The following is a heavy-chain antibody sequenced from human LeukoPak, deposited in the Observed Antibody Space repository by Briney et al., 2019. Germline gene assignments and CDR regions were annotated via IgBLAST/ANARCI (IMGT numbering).Heavy chain of an antibody. CDR1: GFTFSSYW. V-gene: IGHV3-23*01. CDR3: AKSPPGYDILTGYYR. J-gene: IGHJ4*02. CDR2: ISGSGGST. D-gene: IGHD3-9*01. Sequence: GGSLRLSCAASGFTFSSYWMSWVRQAPGKGLEWVSAISGSGGSTYYADSVKGRFTISRDNSKNTLYLQMNSLRAEDTAVYYCAKSPPGYDILTGYYRWGQGTLVTVSS.